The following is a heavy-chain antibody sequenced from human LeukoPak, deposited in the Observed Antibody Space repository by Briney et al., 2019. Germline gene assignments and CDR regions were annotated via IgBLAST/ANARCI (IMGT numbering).Heavy chain of an antibody. CDR2: INPSGGST. J-gene: IGHJ6*03. CDR3: ARTDAVVTPGPYYYYYYMDV. CDR1: GYTFTSYY. V-gene: IGHV1-46*01. Sequence: ASVKVSCKASGYTFTSYYMHWVRQPPGQGLEWMGIINPSGGSTSYAQKFQGRVTMTRDTSTSTVYMELSSLRSDDTAVYYCARTDAVVTPGPYYYYYYMDVWGKGTTVTVSS. D-gene: IGHD4-23*01.